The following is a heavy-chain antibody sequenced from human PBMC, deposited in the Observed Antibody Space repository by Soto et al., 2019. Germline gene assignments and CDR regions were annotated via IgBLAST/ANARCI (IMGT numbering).Heavy chain of an antibody. Sequence: SETLSLTCTVSGGSISSYYWSWIRQPPGKGLEWIGYIYYSGSTNYNPSLKSRVTISVDTSKNQFSLKLSSVTAADTAVYYCARHTYDYTTDYYYYMDVWGKGTTVTVSS. CDR2: IYYSGST. CDR3: ARHTYDYTTDYYYYMDV. D-gene: IGHD3-16*01. CDR1: GGSISSYY. V-gene: IGHV4-59*08. J-gene: IGHJ6*03.